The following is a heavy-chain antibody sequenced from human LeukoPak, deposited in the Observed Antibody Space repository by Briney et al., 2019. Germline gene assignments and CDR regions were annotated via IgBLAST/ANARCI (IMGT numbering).Heavy chain of an antibody. J-gene: IGHJ4*02. Sequence: GGSLRLSCAASGFTFSSYAMSWVRQAPGKGLEWASAISGSGGSTYYADSVKGRFTISRDNSKNTLYLQMNSLRAEDTAVYYCAKNSGYSSSWYEDYFDYWGQGTLVTVSS. CDR2: ISGSGGST. D-gene: IGHD6-13*01. V-gene: IGHV3-23*01. CDR3: AKNSGYSSSWYEDYFDY. CDR1: GFTFSSYA.